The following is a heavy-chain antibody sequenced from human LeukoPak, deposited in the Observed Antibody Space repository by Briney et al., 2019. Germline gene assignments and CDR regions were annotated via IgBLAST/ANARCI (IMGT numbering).Heavy chain of an antibody. J-gene: IGHJ3*02. CDR2: IYFSGST. CDR1: GYSINIGYY. Sequence: SETLSLTCTVSGYSINIGYYWGWIRQPPGKGLEWIGYIYFSGSTYYNPSLKSRVTLSVDTSKNQFSLKLSSVTAADTAVYYCARDFSGNSYGLLGDAFDIWGQGTMVTVSS. CDR3: ARDFSGNSYGLLGDAFDI. D-gene: IGHD5-18*01. V-gene: IGHV4-38-2*02.